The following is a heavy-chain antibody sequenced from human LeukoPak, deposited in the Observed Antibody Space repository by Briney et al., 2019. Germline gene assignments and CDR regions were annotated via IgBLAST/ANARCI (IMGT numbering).Heavy chain of an antibody. V-gene: IGHV1-2*02. D-gene: IGHD6-6*01. CDR1: GYTFTSYY. J-gene: IGHJ6*03. Sequence: ASVKVSCKASGYTFTSYYMHWVRQAPGQGLEWMGWINPNSGGTNYAQKFQGRVTMTRDTSISTAYMELSRLRSDDTAVYYCASSSSSLGSYYYYYMDVWGKGTTVTVSS. CDR3: ASSSSSLGSYYYYYMDV. CDR2: INPNSGGT.